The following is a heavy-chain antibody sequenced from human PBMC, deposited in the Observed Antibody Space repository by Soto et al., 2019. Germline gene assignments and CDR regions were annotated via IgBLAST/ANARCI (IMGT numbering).Heavy chain of an antibody. CDR2: IFHSGAT. D-gene: IGHD6-19*01. J-gene: IGHJ5*01. Sequence: SETLSLTCAVSGGSISSGGYSWSWFRQPPGKGLEWIGYIFHSGATKYNPSLKSRVSISLDTSKNQFSLRLTSVTAADTAVYYCARRGSDIAVAGDWFDSWGQGTLVTVSS. CDR1: GGSISSGGYS. CDR3: ARRGSDIAVAGDWFDS. V-gene: IGHV4-61*08.